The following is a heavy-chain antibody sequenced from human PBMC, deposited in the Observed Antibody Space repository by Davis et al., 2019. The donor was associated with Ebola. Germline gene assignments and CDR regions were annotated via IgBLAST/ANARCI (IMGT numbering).Heavy chain of an antibody. Sequence: PGGSLRLSCAASGFTFSSYAMHWVRQAPGKGLEWVAVISYDGSNKYYADSVKGRFTISRYHAKNSLYLQMNSLRAEDTAVYYCTRSSYYSSGDNDSWGQGTLVTVSS. CDR1: GFTFSSYA. J-gene: IGHJ4*02. CDR2: ISYDGSNK. D-gene: IGHD3-10*01. CDR3: TRSSYYSSGDNDS. V-gene: IGHV3-30-3*01.